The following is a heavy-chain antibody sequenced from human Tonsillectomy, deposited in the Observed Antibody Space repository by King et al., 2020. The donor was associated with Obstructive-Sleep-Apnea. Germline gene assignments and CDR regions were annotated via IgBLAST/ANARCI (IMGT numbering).Heavy chain of an antibody. D-gene: IGHD5-24*01. CDR2: IYYSGST. J-gene: IGHJ4*02. CDR1: GGSISNGGYY. Sequence: QLQESGPGLVKPSQTLSLTCTVSGGSISNGGYYWSWIRQPPGKGLEWIGYIYYSGSTSYNPSLKRRVTISVDTSTNHFSLKLSSVTAADTAVYSCASTDGYNSTFGYWGQGTLVTVSS. CDR3: ASTDGYNSTFGY. V-gene: IGHV4-31*03.